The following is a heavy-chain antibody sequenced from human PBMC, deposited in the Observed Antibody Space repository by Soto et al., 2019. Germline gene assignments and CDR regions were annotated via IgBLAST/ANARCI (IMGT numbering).Heavy chain of an antibody. J-gene: IGHJ4*02. CDR1: GYTFTSYA. V-gene: IGHV1-3*01. CDR2: INAGNGNT. Sequence: ASVKVSCKASGYTFTSYAMHWVRQAPGQRLEWMGWINAGNGNTKYSQKFQGRVTITRDTSASTAYMELSSLRSDDTAIYYCVRVVAIPGYPDNWGQGTLVTVS. CDR3: VRVVAIPGYPDN. D-gene: IGHD5-12*01.